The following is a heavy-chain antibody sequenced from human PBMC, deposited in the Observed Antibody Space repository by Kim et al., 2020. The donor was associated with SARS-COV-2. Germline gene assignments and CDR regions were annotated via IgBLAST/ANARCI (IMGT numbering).Heavy chain of an antibody. V-gene: IGHV3-9*01. CDR3: AKIRWDFTDYGMDV. D-gene: IGHD2-8*02. CDR1: GFTFDDYA. J-gene: IGHJ6*02. CDR2: ISWNSGSI. Sequence: GGSLRLSCAASGFTFDDYAMHWVRQAPGKGLEWVSGISWNSGSIGYADSVKGRFTIYRDNAKNSLYLQMNSLRAEDTALYYCAKIRWDFTDYGMDVWGQGTTVTVSS.